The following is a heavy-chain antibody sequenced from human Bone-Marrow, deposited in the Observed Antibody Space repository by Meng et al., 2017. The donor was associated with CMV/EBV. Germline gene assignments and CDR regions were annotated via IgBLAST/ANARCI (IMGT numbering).Heavy chain of an antibody. D-gene: IGHD6-6*01. CDR3: AHITPRPGWIAY. J-gene: IGHJ4*02. V-gene: IGHV2-5*02. CDR1: GFSFTTSGRG. Sequence: QFPSRVSWPPLAHPNHTPTPSCHFPGFSFTTSGRGVGWTRQPPGNALEVLALIYWDDYKRYSPSLKSRLTITKDTSKNQVVLTMTNMDPVDTATYYCAHITPRPGWIAYWGQGTLVTVSS. CDR2: IYWDDYK.